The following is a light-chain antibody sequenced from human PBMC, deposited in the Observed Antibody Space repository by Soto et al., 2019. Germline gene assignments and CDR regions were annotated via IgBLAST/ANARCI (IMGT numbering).Light chain of an antibody. J-gene: IGLJ2*01. V-gene: IGLV1-44*01. CDR2: SNN. CDR3: ATWDDSLDGVV. Sequence: QSALTQPPSASGTPGQRVTISCSGSSSNIGRNTVNWYQQLPGTAPKLLIFSNNQPPSGVPDRFSGSKSGTSASLAISGLQSEDEADYYCATWDDSLDGVVFGGGTKVTVL. CDR1: SSNIGRNT.